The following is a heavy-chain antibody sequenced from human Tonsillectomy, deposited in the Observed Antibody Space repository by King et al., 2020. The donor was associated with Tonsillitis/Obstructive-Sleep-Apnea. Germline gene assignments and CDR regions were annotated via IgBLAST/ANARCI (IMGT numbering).Heavy chain of an antibody. CDR2: IIPIFGTA. D-gene: IGHD5-12*01. J-gene: IGHJ6*03. CDR1: GGTFSSYA. Sequence: QLVQSGAEVKKPGSSVKVSCKASGGTFSSYAISWVRQAPGQGLEWMGGIIPIFGTANYPQKFQGRVTITADESTSTAYMELSSLRSEDTAVDYCARDLREVATIMSNYYYYYMDVWGKGTTGTVSS. V-gene: IGHV1-69*12. CDR3: ARDLREVATIMSNYYYYYMDV.